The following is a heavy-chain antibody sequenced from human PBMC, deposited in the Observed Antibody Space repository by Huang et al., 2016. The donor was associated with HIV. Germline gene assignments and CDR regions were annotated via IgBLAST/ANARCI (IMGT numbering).Heavy chain of an antibody. CDR1: GYTFNGYW. V-gene: IGHV5-51*01. CDR3: ARQGVGDFVVEPTGLGAFDI. D-gene: IGHD2-2*01. CDR2: IDPGDSDT. J-gene: IGHJ3*02. Sequence: EVQLVQSGAVVKKPGESLKISCKGSGYTFNGYWIGWVRQMPGKGLEWMGSIDPGDSDTTDSPSFQGQVTISADKSISTAYLQWSGLKASDTAMYYCARQGVGDFVVEPTGLGAFDIWGQGTMVTVSS.